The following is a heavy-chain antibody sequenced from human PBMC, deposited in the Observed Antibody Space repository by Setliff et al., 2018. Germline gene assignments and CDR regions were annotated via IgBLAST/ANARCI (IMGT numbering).Heavy chain of an antibody. D-gene: IGHD1-26*01. CDR2: IIPILGIA. J-gene: IGHJ3*02. V-gene: IGHV1-69*10. CDR3: ARDRGTSEQDAFDI. CDR1: GGTFSSYA. Sequence: ASVKVSCKASGGTFSSYAISWVRQAPGQGLEWMGGIIPILGIANYAQKFQGRVTITADKSTSTAYMELSSLRSEDTAVYYCARDRGTSEQDAFDIWGQGTMVTVSS.